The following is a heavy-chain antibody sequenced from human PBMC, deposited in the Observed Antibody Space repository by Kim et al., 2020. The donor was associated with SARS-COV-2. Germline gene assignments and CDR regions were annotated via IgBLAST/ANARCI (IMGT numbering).Heavy chain of an antibody. CDR2: IKSKTDGGTT. Sequence: GGSLRLSCAASGFTFSNAWMTWVRQAPGKGLEWVGRIKSKTDGGTTDYAAPVKGRFTISRDDSKNTLYLQMNSLKTEDTAVYYYTILGYCSSTSCYADFDYWGQGTLVTVSS. V-gene: IGHV3-15*01. CDR1: GFTFSNAW. J-gene: IGHJ4*02. CDR3: TILGYCSSTSCYADFDY. D-gene: IGHD2-2*01.